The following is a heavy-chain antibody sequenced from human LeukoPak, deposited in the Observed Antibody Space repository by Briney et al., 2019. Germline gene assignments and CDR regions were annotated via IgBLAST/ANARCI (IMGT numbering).Heavy chain of an antibody. CDR3: ARARFVVVPYYGMDV. Sequence: SETLSLTCAVSGGSISSGGYSWSWIRQPPGKGLEWIGEINHSGSTNYNPSLKSRVTISVDTSKNQFSLKLSSVTAADTAVYYCARARFVVVPYYGMDVWGQGTTVTVSS. J-gene: IGHJ6*02. CDR1: GGSISSGGYS. CDR2: INHSGST. D-gene: IGHD2-2*01. V-gene: IGHV4-34*01.